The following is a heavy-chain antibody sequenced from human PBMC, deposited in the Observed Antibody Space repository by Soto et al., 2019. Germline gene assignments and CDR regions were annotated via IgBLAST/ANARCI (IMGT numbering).Heavy chain of an antibody. D-gene: IGHD6-13*01. CDR3: AKLTAA. Sequence: GGSLRLSCAASGFTFSAYVMSWVRQAPGKGLEWVSSITSSGGGTYYADSVKGRFTVSRDNSKNTVYLQMNSLRDEDTAVYYCAKLTAAWGQGTMVTV. CDR2: ITSSGGGT. J-gene: IGHJ4*02. V-gene: IGHV3-23*01. CDR1: GFTFSAYV.